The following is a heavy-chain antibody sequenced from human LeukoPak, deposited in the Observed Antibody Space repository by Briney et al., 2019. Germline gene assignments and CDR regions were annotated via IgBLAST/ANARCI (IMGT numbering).Heavy chain of an antibody. V-gene: IGHV3-7*01. CDR1: GFTFSAYW. D-gene: IGHD1-26*01. J-gene: IGHJ4*02. Sequence: GESLRLSCAASGFTFSAYWMTWVRQAPGKGLEWMANIRDDGSDKYYVDSVKGRFTISRDNAQNTLLLQMDSLRVEDTAVYYCVRHTRRSPGDYWGQGTLVTVST. CDR2: IRDDGSDK. CDR3: VRHTRRSPGDY.